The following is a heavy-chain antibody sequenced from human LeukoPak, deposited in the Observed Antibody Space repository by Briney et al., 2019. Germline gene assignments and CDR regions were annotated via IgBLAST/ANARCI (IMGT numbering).Heavy chain of an antibody. CDR1: GFTFSSYG. V-gene: IGHV3-23*01. Sequence: GGSLRLSRAASGFTFSSYGMSWVRQAPGKGLEWVSAISGSGGSTYYADSVKGRFTISRDNSKNTLYLQMNSLRAEDTAVYYCAREGGFGESAYFDYWGQGTLVTVSS. J-gene: IGHJ4*02. D-gene: IGHD3-10*01. CDR2: ISGSGGST. CDR3: AREGGFGESAYFDY.